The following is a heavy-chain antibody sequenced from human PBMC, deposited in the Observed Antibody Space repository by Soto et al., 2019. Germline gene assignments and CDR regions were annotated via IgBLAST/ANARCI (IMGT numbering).Heavy chain of an antibody. CDR1: GFTFSNYG. V-gene: IGHV3-30*18. Sequence: QVQLVESGGGVVQPGRSLRLSCAASGFTFSNYGMHWVRQAPGKGLEWVIVISYDGNVAYYADSVKGRFTISRDNSKNTLDLQMNSLRTEDPAMYYCAKEGPITNWYFDYWGQGTLVTVSS. CDR2: ISYDGNVA. CDR3: AKEGPITNWYFDY. J-gene: IGHJ4*02. D-gene: IGHD1-1*01.